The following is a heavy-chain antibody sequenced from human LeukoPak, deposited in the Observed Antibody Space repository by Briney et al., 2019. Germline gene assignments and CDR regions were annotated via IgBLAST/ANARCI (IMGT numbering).Heavy chain of an antibody. CDR2: IYHSGST. V-gene: IGHV4-30-2*02. J-gene: IGHJ5*02. CDR3: ARKNVDYDILTGYYPGLGWFDP. Sequence: PSETLSLTCTVSGGSISSGGYYWSWIRQPPGKGLEWIGYIYHSGSTYYNPSLKSRVTISVDTSKNQFSLKLSSVTAADTAVYYCARKNVDYDILTGYYPGLGWFDPWGQGTLVTVSS. CDR1: GGSISSGGYY. D-gene: IGHD3-9*01.